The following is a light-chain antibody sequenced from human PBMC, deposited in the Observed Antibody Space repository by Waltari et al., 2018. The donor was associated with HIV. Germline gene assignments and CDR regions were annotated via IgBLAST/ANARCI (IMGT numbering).Light chain of an antibody. Sequence: QSVLTQPPSVSGAPGQRVTISRPGSNSTIRAAYDVHLFQQLPGTAPKLVNYGNNNRPSGVPDRFSGSKSGTSASLAISGLQAEDEADYYCQSYDSSLSGSVFGGGTKLTVL. CDR2: GNN. CDR1: NSTIRAAYD. CDR3: QSYDSSLSGSV. J-gene: IGLJ2*01. V-gene: IGLV1-40*01.